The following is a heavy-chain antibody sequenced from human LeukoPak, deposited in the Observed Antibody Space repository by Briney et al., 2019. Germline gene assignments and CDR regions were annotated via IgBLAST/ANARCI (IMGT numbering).Heavy chain of an antibody. CDR3: AKVLQMVREVTPFDY. Sequence: GGSLRLSCAASGFTFSNYGMSWVRQAPGKGLEWVSAISGSGDSTYYADSVKGRFTISRDNSKNTLYLQMSSLGIEDTAVYYCAKVLQMVREVTPFDYWGQGTQVTVSS. D-gene: IGHD3-10*01. CDR1: GFTFSNYG. V-gene: IGHV3-23*01. J-gene: IGHJ4*02. CDR2: ISGSGDST.